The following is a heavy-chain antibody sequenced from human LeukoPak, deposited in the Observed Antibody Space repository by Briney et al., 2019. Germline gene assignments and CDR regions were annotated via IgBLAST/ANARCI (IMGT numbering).Heavy chain of an antibody. CDR1: GFTFSSYW. Sequence: PGGSLRLSCAASGFTFSSYWMSWVRQAPGKGLEWVANIKQDGSEKYYVDSVKGRFTISRDNAKNSLYLQMNSLRAEDTAVYYCAREVSMVRTADNWFDPWGQGTLVTVSS. J-gene: IGHJ5*02. CDR2: IKQDGSEK. CDR3: AREVSMVRTADNWFDP. V-gene: IGHV3-7*01. D-gene: IGHD3-10*01.